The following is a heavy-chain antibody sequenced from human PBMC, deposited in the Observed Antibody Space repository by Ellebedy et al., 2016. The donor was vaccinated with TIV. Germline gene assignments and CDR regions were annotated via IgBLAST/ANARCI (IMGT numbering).Heavy chain of an antibody. Sequence: PGGSLRLSCVVSGFTFSNFWMGWVRQAPGRGLEWMANINEDGSEKYYLDSVKGRCTISRDNTENSLFLQVNSLKAEDTAGYYCARDATRGGDFDYWGQGTLVTVSS. CDR3: ARDATRGGDFDY. D-gene: IGHD5-12*01. V-gene: IGHV3-7*01. CDR2: INEDGSEK. J-gene: IGHJ4*02. CDR1: GFTFSNFW.